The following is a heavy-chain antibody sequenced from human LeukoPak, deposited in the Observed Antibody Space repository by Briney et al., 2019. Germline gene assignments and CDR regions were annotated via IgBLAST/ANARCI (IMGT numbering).Heavy chain of an antibody. CDR3: ARHYGPGSHYYYYGMDV. Sequence: GGSLRLSCAASGFTFSSYSMNWVRQAPGKGLEWVSSISSSSSYIYYADSVKGRFTISRDNAKNSLYLQMNSLRAEDTAVYYCARHYGPGSHYYYYGMDVWGQGTTVTVSS. D-gene: IGHD3-10*01. CDR2: ISSSSSYI. CDR1: GFTFSSYS. J-gene: IGHJ6*02. V-gene: IGHV3-21*01.